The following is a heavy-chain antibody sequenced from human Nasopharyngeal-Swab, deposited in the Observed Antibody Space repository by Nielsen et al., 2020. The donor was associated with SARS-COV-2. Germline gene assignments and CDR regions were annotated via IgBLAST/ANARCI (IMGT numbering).Heavy chain of an antibody. Sequence: GSLRLSCAASGFTVSSNYMSWVRQAPGKGLEWVSVIYSGGSTYYADSVKGRSTISRHDSKNTLYLQMNSLRAEDTAVYYCARDLDSGSYPYWGQGTLVTVSS. CDR2: IYSGGST. CDR1: GFTVSSNY. J-gene: IGHJ4*02. D-gene: IGHD1-26*01. V-gene: IGHV3-53*04. CDR3: ARDLDSGSYPY.